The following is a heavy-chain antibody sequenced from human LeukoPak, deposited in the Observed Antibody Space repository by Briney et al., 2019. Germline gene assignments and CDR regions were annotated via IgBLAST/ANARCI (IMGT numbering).Heavy chain of an antibody. V-gene: IGHV4-59*08. D-gene: IGHD5-24*01. CDR2: ICNSGNT. CDR1: DGSISSDY. CDR3: ARRVATRVGEYFDY. Sequence: SETLSLTCSVSDGSISSDYWTWIRQPPGKGLEWIGYICNSGNTNYNPSLKSRVTISVDTSKKQFSLKLNSVTAADTAVYYCARRVATRVGEYFDYWGQGTLVTVSS. J-gene: IGHJ4*02.